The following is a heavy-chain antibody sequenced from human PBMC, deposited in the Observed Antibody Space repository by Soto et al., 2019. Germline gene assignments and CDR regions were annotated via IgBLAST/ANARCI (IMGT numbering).Heavy chain of an antibody. CDR2: LTRTGTT. D-gene: IGHD2-15*01. CDR1: GFSFSDYS. J-gene: IGHJ4*02. Sequence: EVPLLESGGGLVHPGGSLRLSCVASGFSFSDYSMTWVRQGPGRGLEWVATLTRTGTTFYANSVKGRFTISRDNSRNTLSLQMYGLRAEDTARYYCAKRATTVPTPGNYFDCWGQGTLVTVSS. V-gene: IGHV3-23*01. CDR3: AKRATTVPTPGNYFDC.